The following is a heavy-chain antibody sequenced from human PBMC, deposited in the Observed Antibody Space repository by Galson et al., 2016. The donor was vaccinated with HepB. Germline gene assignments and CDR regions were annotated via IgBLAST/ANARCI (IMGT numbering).Heavy chain of an antibody. CDR3: SRGRRKSVTEDGFVI. J-gene: IGHJ3*02. CDR2: TNPSSGAA. D-gene: IGHD2-21*02. CDR1: GSTLTGHY. Sequence: SVKVSCKASGSTLTGHYIHWVRQAPGQGLEWVGWTNPSSGAAKFVQKLQDRVTVTRDTSTTTMYMELSSLTSDDTALYYCSRGRRKSVTEDGFVIWGQGTMVIVSS. V-gene: IGHV1-2*02.